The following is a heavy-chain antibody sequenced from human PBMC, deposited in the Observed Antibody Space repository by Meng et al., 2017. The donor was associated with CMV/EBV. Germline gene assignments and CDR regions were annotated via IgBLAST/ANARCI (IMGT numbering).Heavy chain of an antibody. J-gene: IGHJ6*02. CDR1: GYTFTGYY. CDR2: INPNSGGT. CDR3: ARDLRGSSRPIYYGMDV. V-gene: IGHV1-2*02. Sequence: ASVKVSCKASGYTFTGYYMHWVRQAPGQGLEWMGWINPNSGGTNYAQKFQGRVTMTRDTSISTAYVELSRLRSDDTAVYYCARDLRGSSRPIYYGMDVWGQGTTVTVSS. D-gene: IGHD2-2*01.